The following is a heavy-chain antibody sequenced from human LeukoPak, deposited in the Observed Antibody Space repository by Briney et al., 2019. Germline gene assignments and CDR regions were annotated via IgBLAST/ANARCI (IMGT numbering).Heavy chain of an antibody. CDR2: INPSGGST. V-gene: IGHV1-46*01. CDR3: ARGPYGSGSYSSEYFQN. Sequence: GASVKVSCKASGYTFTSYYMHWVRQAPGQGLEWMGIINPSGGSTSYAQKFQGRVTMTRDTSTSTVYMELSSLRSEDTAVYYCARGPYGSGSYSSEYFQNWGQGTLVTVSS. J-gene: IGHJ1*01. D-gene: IGHD3-10*01. CDR1: GYTFTSYY.